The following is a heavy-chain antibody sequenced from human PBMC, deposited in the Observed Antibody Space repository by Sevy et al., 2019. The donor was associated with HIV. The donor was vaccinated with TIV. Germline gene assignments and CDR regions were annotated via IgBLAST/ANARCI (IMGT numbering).Heavy chain of an antibody. Sequence: SETLSLTCAVSGGSISSGGYSWSWIRQPPGKGLEWIGYIYHSGSTYYNPPLKSRVTISVDRSKNQFSLKLSSVTAAETAVYYCARGGGGYCSGGSCYPPNWFDPWGQGTLVTVSS. V-gene: IGHV4-30-2*01. CDR1: GGSISSGGYS. CDR2: IYHSGST. J-gene: IGHJ5*02. CDR3: ARGGGGYCSGGSCYPPNWFDP. D-gene: IGHD2-15*01.